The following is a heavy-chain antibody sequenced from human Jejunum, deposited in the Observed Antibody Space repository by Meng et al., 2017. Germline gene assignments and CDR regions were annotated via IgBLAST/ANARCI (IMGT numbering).Heavy chain of an antibody. J-gene: IGHJ3*02. CDR1: GSTLSRYI. Sequence: SLKIPCAAPGSTLSRYIMHWVRQAPGKGPEWAAVVSSGGGHIYYADSVKGRFTISRDISKNILYLSMNSLRADDTAMYFCARVLVGVTGDALDIWGQGKMV. V-gene: IGHV3-30*07. D-gene: IGHD1-26*01. CDR2: VSSGGGHI. CDR3: ARVLVGVTGDALDI.